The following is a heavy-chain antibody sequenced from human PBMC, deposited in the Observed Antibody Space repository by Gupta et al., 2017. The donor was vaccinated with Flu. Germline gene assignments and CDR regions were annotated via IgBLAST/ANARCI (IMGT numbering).Heavy chain of an antibody. J-gene: IGHJ1*01. V-gene: IGHV3-9*01. CDR1: FDEFG. CDR2: ISRDSGTI. D-gene: IGHD5-12*01. Sequence: FDEFGMYWVRQLPGKGLEWVSSISRDSGTIQYADSVKGRFTISRDNAKKSLYLQMNNLNTEDTALYYCAKDATDYFEYFQDWGQGTPVTVSS. CDR3: AKDATDYFEYFQD.